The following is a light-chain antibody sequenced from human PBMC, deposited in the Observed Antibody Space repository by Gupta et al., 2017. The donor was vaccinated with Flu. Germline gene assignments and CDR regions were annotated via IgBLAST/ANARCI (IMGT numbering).Light chain of an antibody. Sequence: SALTQPASVSGSPGQSITISCSGTSSDVGGYNYVSWYLHNPGKAPNLIIYEVTNRTAGVASRFSGSKSGNTASLTISEPKEEDEDDYYCSADTTSSVRVFGGGTRLTVL. V-gene: IGLV2-14*01. CDR2: EVT. CDR1: SSDVGGYNY. J-gene: IGLJ3*02. CDR3: SADTTSSVRV.